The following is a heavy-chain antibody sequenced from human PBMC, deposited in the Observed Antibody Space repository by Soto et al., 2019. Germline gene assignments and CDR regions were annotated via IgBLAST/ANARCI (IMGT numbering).Heavy chain of an antibody. CDR2: IYPGDSDT. CDR3: ARGRVGDGYRNYGMDV. D-gene: IGHD1-26*01. V-gene: IGHV5-51*01. CDR1: GYSFTSYW. Sequence: GESLKISCKGSGYSFTSYWIGWVRQMPGKGLEWMGIIYPGDSDTRYSPSFQGQVTISADKSISTAYLQWSSLKASDTAMYYCARGRVGDGYRNYGMDVWGQGTTVTVSS. J-gene: IGHJ6*02.